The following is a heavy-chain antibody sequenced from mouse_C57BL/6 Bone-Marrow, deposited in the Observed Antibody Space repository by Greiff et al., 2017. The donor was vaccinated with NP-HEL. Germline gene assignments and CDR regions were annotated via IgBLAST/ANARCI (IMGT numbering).Heavy chain of an antibody. CDR2: ISSGGSYI. D-gene: IGHD2-3*01. CDR3: AIAYVGYFPFAY. Sequence: EVQRVESGGDLVKPGGSLKLSCAASGFTFSSYGMSWVRQTPEKRLEWVANISSGGSYIYYADRVKGRFNISRENAKNTLYLQMSSLKSEDSAIYYCAIAYVGYFPFAYWGQGTLVTVSA. J-gene: IGHJ3*01. CDR1: GFTFSSYG. V-gene: IGHV5-6*01.